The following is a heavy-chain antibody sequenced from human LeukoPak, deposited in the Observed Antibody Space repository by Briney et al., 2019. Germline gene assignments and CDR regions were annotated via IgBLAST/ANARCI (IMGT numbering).Heavy chain of an antibody. CDR2: INCRTGGT. CDR1: GYDFIAYY. CDR3: ARPGAASTGTSFHH. J-gene: IGHJ1*01. Sequence: ASVKVSCKASGYDFIAYYIHWVRQAPGQGLEWMGWINCRTGGTNYAQKFQGRVTMTRDTFTKTVYMELTSLRSDDTAVYYCARPGAASTGTSFHHWGQGTLATVSS. V-gene: IGHV1-2*02. D-gene: IGHD1/OR15-1a*01.